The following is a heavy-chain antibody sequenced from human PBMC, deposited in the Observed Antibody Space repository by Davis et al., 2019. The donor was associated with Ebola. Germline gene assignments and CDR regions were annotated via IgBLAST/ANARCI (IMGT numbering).Heavy chain of an antibody. CDR3: AREVVGIVATIGGWFDP. V-gene: IGHV1-8*02. D-gene: IGHD5-12*01. J-gene: IGHJ5*02. Sequence: ASVKVSCKASGYTFTGYYMHWVRQAPGQGLEWMGWMNPNSGNTGYAQKFQGRVTMTRNTSISTAYMELSSLRSEDTAVYYCAREVVGIVATIGGWFDPWGQGTLVTVSS. CDR1: GYTFTGYY. CDR2: MNPNSGNT.